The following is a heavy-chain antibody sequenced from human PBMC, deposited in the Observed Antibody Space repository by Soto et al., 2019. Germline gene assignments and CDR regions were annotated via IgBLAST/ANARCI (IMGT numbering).Heavy chain of an antibody. CDR2: IFHSGST. D-gene: IGHD1-26*01. J-gene: IGHJ2*01. CDR1: GGSISSGGYS. V-gene: IGHV4-30-2*01. Sequence: QLQLQESGSGLVKPSQTLSLTCAVSGGSISSGGYSWSWLRQPPGKGLEWIGYIFHSGSTYYNPSLKSRVPISIDGSKNRFSLELSSVTAADTAVDYCARAGGSGSPEWYFNVWGRGTMVTVSS. CDR3: ARAGGSGSPEWYFNV.